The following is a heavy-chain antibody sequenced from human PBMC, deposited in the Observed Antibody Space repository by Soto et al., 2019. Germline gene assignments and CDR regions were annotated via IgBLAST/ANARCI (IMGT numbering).Heavy chain of an antibody. Sequence: SETLSLTCAVSGYSISSGYYWGWIRQPPGKGLEWIGRIYHSGSTYYNPSLKSRGTISVDTSKNQFSLKLSSVTAADTAVYYCARGGSSGWYQDFDYWGQGTLVTVSS. V-gene: IGHV4-38-2*01. J-gene: IGHJ4*02. CDR2: IYHSGST. D-gene: IGHD6-19*01. CDR3: ARGGSSGWYQDFDY. CDR1: GYSISSGYY.